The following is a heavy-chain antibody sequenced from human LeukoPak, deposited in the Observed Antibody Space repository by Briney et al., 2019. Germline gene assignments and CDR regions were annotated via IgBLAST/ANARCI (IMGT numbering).Heavy chain of an antibody. Sequence: KPSETLSLTCTVSGGSINSYYWSWIRQPPGKGLEWIGYIYYSGTTNYNPSLKSRVTISVDTSKSQFSLKLSSVTAADTAVYYCARLVSGVGYFDYWGQGALVTVSS. J-gene: IGHJ4*02. D-gene: IGHD6-19*01. V-gene: IGHV4-59*08. CDR1: GGSINSYY. CDR2: IYYSGTT. CDR3: ARLVSGVGYFDY.